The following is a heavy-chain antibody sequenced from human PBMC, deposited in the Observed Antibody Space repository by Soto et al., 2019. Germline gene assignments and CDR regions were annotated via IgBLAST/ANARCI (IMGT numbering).Heavy chain of an antibody. CDR3: ARDDVLCDGGRCYGVPLDV. J-gene: IGHJ6*04. CDR1: GFSFSNYA. D-gene: IGHD2-15*01. Sequence: GGSLRLSCAASGFSFSNYAMHWVRQAPGKGLEWVSLIQSGGPTYYADSVKGRFTISRDTSENTLHLQMDSLRAEDTAVYYCARDDVLCDGGRCYGVPLDVWGKGTPVTVSS. CDR2: IQSGGPT. V-gene: IGHV3-66*01.